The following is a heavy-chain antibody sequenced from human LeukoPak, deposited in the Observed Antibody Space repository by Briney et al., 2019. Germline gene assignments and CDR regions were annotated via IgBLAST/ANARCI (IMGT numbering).Heavy chain of an antibody. Sequence: ASMKVSCKASGYTFTVNNIHWVRQAPGQGLEWMGWISPNSGGTNYAQNFQGRVTMTRDTSISTAYMELSRLRSDDTAVYYCARVKISNYGSDYDYWGQGTLVTVSS. J-gene: IGHJ4*02. CDR3: ARVKISNYGSDYDY. D-gene: IGHD3-10*01. CDR1: GYTFTVNN. V-gene: IGHV1-2*02. CDR2: ISPNSGGT.